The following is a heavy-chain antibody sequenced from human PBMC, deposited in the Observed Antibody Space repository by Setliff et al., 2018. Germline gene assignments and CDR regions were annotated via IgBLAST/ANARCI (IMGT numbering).Heavy chain of an antibody. V-gene: IGHV5-51*01. D-gene: IGHD6-13*01. CDR1: GYTFSNYW. CDR2: IYAGDSDT. CDR3: ARLGSSSWYNDVFDF. Sequence: GESLKISCKGSGYTFSNYWVGWVRQMPGKGLEWVGVIYAGDSDTRYSPSFQGQVTFSADKSISTAYLQCSTLKASDTAMYYCARLGSSSWYNDVFDFWGPGTMVTVSS. J-gene: IGHJ3*01.